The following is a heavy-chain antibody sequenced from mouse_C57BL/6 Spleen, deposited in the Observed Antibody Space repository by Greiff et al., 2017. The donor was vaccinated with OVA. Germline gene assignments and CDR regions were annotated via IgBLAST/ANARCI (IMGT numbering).Heavy chain of an antibody. CDR3: ARRRIYDGYLYYAMDY. J-gene: IGHJ4*01. Sequence: QVQLQQSGAELMKPGASVKLSCKATGYTFTGYWIEWVKQRPGHGLEWIGEILPGSGSTNYNEKFKGKATFTADTSSNTAYMQLSSLTTEDSAIYYCARRRIYDGYLYYAMDYWGQGTSVTVSS. V-gene: IGHV1-9*01. CDR2: ILPGSGST. D-gene: IGHD2-3*01. CDR1: GYTFTGYW.